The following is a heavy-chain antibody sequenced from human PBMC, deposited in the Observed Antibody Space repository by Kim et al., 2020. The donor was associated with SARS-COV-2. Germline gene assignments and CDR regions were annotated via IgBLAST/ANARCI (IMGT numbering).Heavy chain of an antibody. D-gene: IGHD3-9*01. CDR2: IYYSGST. V-gene: IGHV4-39*02. CDR3: ARPKYYDILTAYLY. CDR1: GGSISSSSYY. J-gene: IGHJ4*02. Sequence: SETLSLTCTVSGGSISSSSYYWGWIRQPPGKGLEWIGSIYYSGSTFYNPSLKSRVTISVDTSKNHFSLKLSSVTAADTAVYYCARPKYYDILTAYLYWGQGTLVTVSS.